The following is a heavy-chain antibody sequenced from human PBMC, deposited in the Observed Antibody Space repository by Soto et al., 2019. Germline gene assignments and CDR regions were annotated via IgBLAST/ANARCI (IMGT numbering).Heavy chain of an antibody. CDR1: GFTFSSYS. V-gene: IGHV3-48*02. Sequence: LRLSCAASGFTFSSYSMNWVRQAPGKGLEWVSYISSSSSTIYYADSVKGRFTISRDNAKNSLYLQMNSLRDEDTAVYYCARDDAAMVRYYYYYGMDVWGQGTTVTVSS. J-gene: IGHJ6*02. CDR3: ARDDAAMVRYYYYYGMDV. CDR2: ISSSSSTI. D-gene: IGHD3-10*01.